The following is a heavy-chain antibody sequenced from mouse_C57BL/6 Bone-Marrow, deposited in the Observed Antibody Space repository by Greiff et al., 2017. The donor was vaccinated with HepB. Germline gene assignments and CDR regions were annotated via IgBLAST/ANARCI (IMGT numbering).Heavy chain of an antibody. V-gene: IGHV7-3*01. Sequence: EVQVVESGGGLVQPGGSLSLSCAASGFTFTDYYMSWVRQPPGKALEWLGFIRNKANGYTTEYSASVKGRFTISRDNYQSILYLQMNALRAEDSATYYCARSPKGAMDYWGQGTSVTVSS. CDR3: ARSPKGAMDY. CDR1: GFTFTDYY. J-gene: IGHJ4*01. CDR2: IRNKANGYTT.